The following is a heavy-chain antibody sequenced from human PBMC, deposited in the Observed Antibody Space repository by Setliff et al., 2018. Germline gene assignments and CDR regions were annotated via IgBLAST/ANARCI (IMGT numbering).Heavy chain of an antibody. CDR2: IYTSWST. J-gene: IGHJ6*03. CDR1: GDSISSRRNY. Sequence: SETLSLTCAVSGDSISSRRNYWGWFRQPAGKELEWIGQIYTSWSTNYNPSLKSRVTISLDTSKNQFSLSLTSVTAEDTAVYYCARMSGFQYIDVWDKGTTVTVSS. CDR3: ARMSGFQYIDV. D-gene: IGHD3-3*01. V-gene: IGHV4-61*09.